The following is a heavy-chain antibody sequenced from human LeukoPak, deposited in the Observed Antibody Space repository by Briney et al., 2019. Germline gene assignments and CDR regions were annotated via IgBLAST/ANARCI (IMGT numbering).Heavy chain of an antibody. CDR3: ASLGGSGSWNFGY. CDR1: RGSISSYY. D-gene: IGHD3-10*01. V-gene: IGHV4-59*01. J-gene: IGHJ4*02. Sequence: SETLSLXCAASRGSISSYYWSWIRQSPGKGLEWIGYIYYDRSTNYNPSLKSRATISLDTSKNQFSLRLSSVTAADTAVYYCASLGGSGSWNFGYWGQGALVTVSS. CDR2: IYYDRST.